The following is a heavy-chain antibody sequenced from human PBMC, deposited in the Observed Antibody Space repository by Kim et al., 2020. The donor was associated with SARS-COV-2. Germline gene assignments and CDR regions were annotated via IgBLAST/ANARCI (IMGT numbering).Heavy chain of an antibody. CDR2: IDPSDSYT. Sequence: GESLKISCKGSGYSFTSYWISWVRQMPGKGLEWMGRIDPSDSYTNYSPSFQGHVTISADKSISTAYLQWSSLKASDTAMYYCARPRIAVAGTGVYYYYGMDVWGQGTTFTVSS. V-gene: IGHV5-10-1*01. J-gene: IGHJ6*02. CDR1: GYSFTSYW. CDR3: ARPRIAVAGTGVYYYYGMDV. D-gene: IGHD6-19*01.